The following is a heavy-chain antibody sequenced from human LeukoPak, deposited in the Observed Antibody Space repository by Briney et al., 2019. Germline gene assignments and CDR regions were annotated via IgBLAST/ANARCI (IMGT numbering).Heavy chain of an antibody. D-gene: IGHD2-15*01. Sequence: GASVKVSCKASGITFTTSAMQWVRQARGQRLEWIGWIVVGSGNTNYAQKFQGRVTITADKSTSTAYMELSSLRSEDTAVYYCARDILCSGNSCLRDAFDIWGQGTKVTVSS. CDR1: GITFTTSA. J-gene: IGHJ3*02. CDR3: ARDILCSGNSCLRDAFDI. V-gene: IGHV1-58*02. CDR2: IVVGSGNT.